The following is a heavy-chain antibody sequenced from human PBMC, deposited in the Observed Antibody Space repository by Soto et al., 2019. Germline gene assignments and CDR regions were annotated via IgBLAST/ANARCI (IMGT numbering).Heavy chain of an antibody. J-gene: IGHJ4*02. CDR2: ISDSGSKT. Sequence: EVQLLESGGGLAQPGESLGLSCAASGFAFPTYAMTWVRQLPGKGLEWVASISDSGSKTYYADSVEGRVIISRDNSMHTVCLQMSNLRVDASAVYYCVKKKGARESDLQYFCDSWGQGTLVTFSS. CDR3: VKKKGARESDLQYFCDS. V-gene: IGHV3-23*01. CDR1: GFAFPTYA. D-gene: IGHD3-10*01.